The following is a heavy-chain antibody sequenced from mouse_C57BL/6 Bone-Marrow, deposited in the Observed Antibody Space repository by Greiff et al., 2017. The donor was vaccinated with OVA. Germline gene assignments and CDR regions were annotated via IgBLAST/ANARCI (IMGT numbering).Heavy chain of an antibody. V-gene: IGHV1-26*01. Sequence: EVQLQQSGPELVKPGASVKISCKASGYTFTDYYMNWVKQSHGKSLEWIGDINPNNGGTSYNQKFKGKATLTVDKSSSTAYMELRSLTSEDSAVYYCARKVYDYDGPWFAYWGQGTLLTVSA. D-gene: IGHD2-4*01. J-gene: IGHJ3*01. CDR1: GYTFTDYY. CDR2: INPNNGGT. CDR3: ARKVYDYDGPWFAY.